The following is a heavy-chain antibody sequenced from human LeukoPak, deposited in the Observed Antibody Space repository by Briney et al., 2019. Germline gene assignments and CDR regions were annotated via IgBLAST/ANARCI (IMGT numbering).Heavy chain of an antibody. Sequence: SETLSLTCTVSGGSLSNYYWSWLRQPPGKGLEWIGYIYYSGSTNYNPSLKSRVTISVDTSKNQFSLRLSSVTAADTAVYYCTRGSIAYYYMDVWGKGTTVTISS. J-gene: IGHJ6*03. CDR3: TRGSIAYYYMDV. CDR1: GGSLSNYY. CDR2: IYYSGST. V-gene: IGHV4-59*01. D-gene: IGHD3-22*01.